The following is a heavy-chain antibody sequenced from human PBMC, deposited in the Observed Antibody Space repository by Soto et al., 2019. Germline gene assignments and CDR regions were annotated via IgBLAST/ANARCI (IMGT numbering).Heavy chain of an antibody. CDR2: ISTYSGNT. Sequence: ASVKVSCKTSGYTFSSYSINWVRQAPGQGLEWMAWISTYSGNTHYAERVQGRVTVTLDKSARTAFMEMRGLTSDDTAVYFCARDNGYYDLWG. CDR3: ARDNGYYDL. V-gene: IGHV1-18*04. J-gene: IGHJ4*03. CDR1: GYTFSSYS.